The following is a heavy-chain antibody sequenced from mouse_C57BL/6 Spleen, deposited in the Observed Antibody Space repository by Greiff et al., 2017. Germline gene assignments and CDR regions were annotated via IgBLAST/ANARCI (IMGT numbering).Heavy chain of an antibody. CDR3: AKDSSGYDYFDY. Sequence: QFQLQQSGAELARPGASVKMSCKASGYTFTSYTMHWVKQRPGQGLEWIGYINPSSGYTKYNQKFKDKATLTADKSSSTAYMPLSSLTSEDSAVYYCAKDSSGYDYFDYWGQGTTLTVSS. V-gene: IGHV1-4*01. D-gene: IGHD3-2*02. J-gene: IGHJ2*01. CDR2: INPSSGYT. CDR1: GYTFTSYT.